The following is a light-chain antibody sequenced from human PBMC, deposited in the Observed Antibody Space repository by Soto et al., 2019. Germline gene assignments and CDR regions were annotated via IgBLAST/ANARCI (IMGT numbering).Light chain of an antibody. CDR1: SSDVGGYNY. V-gene: IGLV2-14*01. CDR2: EVS. CDR3: GSYTSSSTRV. Sequence: QSALTQPASVSGSPGQSITISCTGTSSDVGGYNYVSWYQQHPGKAPKLMIYEVSNRPSGVSNRFSGSKSGNTASLAISVLQAEDEAAYYCGSYTSSSTRVFGGGTKLTVL. J-gene: IGLJ3*02.